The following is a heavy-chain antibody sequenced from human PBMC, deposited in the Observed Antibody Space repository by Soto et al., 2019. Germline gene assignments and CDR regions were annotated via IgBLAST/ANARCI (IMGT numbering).Heavy chain of an antibody. V-gene: IGHV3-23*01. CDR1: GFVFSTTD. J-gene: IGHJ5*02. CDR2: IEGSGEIT. CDR3: VNNSGWFNT. D-gene: IGHD3-10*01. Sequence: GGSLRLSCAASGFVFSTTDMSWVRQAPGKGLEWLTTIEGSGEITYYADSVKGRFTISRDNSKSTVYLQMDSLTADDTAVYFCVNNSGWFNTWGQGTPVTVSS.